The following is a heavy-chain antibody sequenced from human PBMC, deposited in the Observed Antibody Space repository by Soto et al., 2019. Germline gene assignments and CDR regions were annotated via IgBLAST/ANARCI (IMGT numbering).Heavy chain of an antibody. CDR3: ARDPGGRGIGAFDI. CDR2: ISSSSSTI. Sequence: PGGSLRLSCAASGFTFSTYNMNWVRQAPGKGLEWVSYISSSSSTIYYADSVKGRFTVSRDSAKNSLYLQMNSLRDEDTAVYYCARDPGGRGIGAFDIWGQGTKVTVSS. D-gene: IGHD3-16*01. V-gene: IGHV3-48*02. J-gene: IGHJ3*02. CDR1: GFTFSTYN.